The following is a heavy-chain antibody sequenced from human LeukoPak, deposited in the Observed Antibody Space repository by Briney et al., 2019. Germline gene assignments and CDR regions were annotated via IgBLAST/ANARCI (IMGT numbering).Heavy chain of an antibody. D-gene: IGHD3-16*01. J-gene: IGHJ4*02. CDR1: GYTFTGDY. CDR3: ARDRRARRGTIDY. CDR2: ITHNSGGT. V-gene: IGHV1-2*02. Sequence: ASVKVSCKASGYTFTGDYMHWVRQAPGQGLEWMGWITHNSGGTNYAQKFQGRVTMTRDTSISTAYMELSRLRSDDTAVYYCARDRRARRGTIDYWGQGTLVTVSS.